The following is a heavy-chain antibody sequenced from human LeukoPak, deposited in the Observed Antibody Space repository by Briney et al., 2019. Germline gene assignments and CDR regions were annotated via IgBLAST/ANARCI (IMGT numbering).Heavy chain of an antibody. D-gene: IGHD3-10*01. V-gene: IGHV3-53*01. CDR2: IHSGGTT. CDR3: ARTNYYGSANAFDI. J-gene: IGHJ3*02. Sequence: GSLRLSCAASGFNASTFSMSWVRQAPGRGLEGISLIHSGGTTYYADSLKGRSTISRDNSKNTLYLQMNSLRAEDTAVYYCARTNYYGSANAFDICGQGTMVTVSS. CDR1: GFNASTFS.